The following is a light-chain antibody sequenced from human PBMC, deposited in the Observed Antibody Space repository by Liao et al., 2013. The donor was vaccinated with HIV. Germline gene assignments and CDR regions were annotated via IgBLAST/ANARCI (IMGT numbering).Light chain of an antibody. CDR1: KLGDKY. Sequence: SYELTQPPSASVSPGQTASITCSGHKLGDKYACWYQQRPGQSPVLVIYQDSKRPSGIPERFSGSNSGNTATLTISGTQAMDEADYYCQAWDSSTPSVVFGGGTSLTVL. J-gene: IGLJ2*01. V-gene: IGLV3-1*01. CDR2: QDS. CDR3: QAWDSSTPSVV.